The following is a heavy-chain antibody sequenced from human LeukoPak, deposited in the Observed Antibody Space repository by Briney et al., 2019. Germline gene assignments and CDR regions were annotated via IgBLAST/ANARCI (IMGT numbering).Heavy chain of an antibody. Sequence: SETLSLTCTVSGGSISSYYWSWIRQPPGKGLEWIGYIYTSGSTNYNPSLKSRVTISVDTSKNQFSLKPSSVTAADTAVYYCARLGRDGYNSNWGQGTLVTVSS. CDR3: ARLGRDGYNSN. V-gene: IGHV4-4*09. CDR2: IYTSGST. J-gene: IGHJ4*02. D-gene: IGHD5-24*01. CDR1: GGSISSYY.